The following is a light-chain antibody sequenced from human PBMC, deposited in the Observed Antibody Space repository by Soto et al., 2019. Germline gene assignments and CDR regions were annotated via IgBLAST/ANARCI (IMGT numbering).Light chain of an antibody. J-gene: IGKJ1*01. CDR2: KAS. CDR3: QQYKEYWT. CDR1: QTISNW. V-gene: IGKV1-5*03. Sequence: DIQMTQSPSTLSASVGDSVTITCRASQTISNWLAWYQQKPGKAPNLLIYKASTLESGVPSRFSASGSATEFTLTLNSLQPADFANYYCQQYKEYWTFGQGTKLEAK.